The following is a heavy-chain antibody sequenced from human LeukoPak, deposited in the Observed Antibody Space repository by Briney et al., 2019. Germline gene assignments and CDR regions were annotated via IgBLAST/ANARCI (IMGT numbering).Heavy chain of an antibody. J-gene: IGHJ3*02. D-gene: IGHD3-22*01. CDR1: GGTFSSYA. CDR2: IIPILGIA. CDR3: ARMYYYDSSGYYYSGSHAFDI. Sequence: SVKVSCKASGGTFSSYAISWERQAPGQGLEWMGRIIPILGIANYAQKFQGRVTITADKSTSTAYTELSSLRSEDTAVYYCARMYYYDSSGYYYSGSHAFDIWGQGTMVTVSS. V-gene: IGHV1-69*04.